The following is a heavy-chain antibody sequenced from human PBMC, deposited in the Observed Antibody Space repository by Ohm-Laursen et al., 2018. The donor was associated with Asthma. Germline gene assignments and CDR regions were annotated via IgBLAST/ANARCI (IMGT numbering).Heavy chain of an antibody. V-gene: IGHV3-23*01. J-gene: IGHJ6*02. Sequence: SLRLSCAASGLPFSNFWMSWVRQAPGKGLEWVSAISGSGGSTYYADSVKGRFTISRDNSKNTLYLQMNSLRAEDTAVYYCAKDIYGDYYYYGMDVWGQGTTVTVSS. CDR1: GLPFSNFW. D-gene: IGHD4-17*01. CDR3: AKDIYGDYYYYGMDV. CDR2: ISGSGGST.